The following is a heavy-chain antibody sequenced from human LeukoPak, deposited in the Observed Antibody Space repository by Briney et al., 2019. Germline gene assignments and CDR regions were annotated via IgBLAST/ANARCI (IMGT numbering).Heavy chain of an antibody. D-gene: IGHD1-7*01. Sequence: GASVKVSCKASGGTFSSYAISWVRQAPGQGLEWMGGIIPIFGTANYAQKFQGRVTITAGKSTSTAYMELSSLRSEDTAVYYCARKGWNYAYDYWGQGTLVTVSS. CDR1: GGTFSSYA. CDR2: IIPIFGTA. J-gene: IGHJ4*02. CDR3: ARKGWNYAYDY. V-gene: IGHV1-69*06.